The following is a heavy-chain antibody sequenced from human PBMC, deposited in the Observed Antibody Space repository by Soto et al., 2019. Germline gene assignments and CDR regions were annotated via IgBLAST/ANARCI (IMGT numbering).Heavy chain of an antibody. CDR1: GFSFSTYA. J-gene: IGHJ4*02. V-gene: IGHV3-30-3*01. Sequence: GGSLRLSCATPGFSFSTYAIHWVRQAPGKGLDWVAVISNDGSKRYYAQSVKGRFTISRDNSNNTVDLQMNSLRAEDTALYYCARSIAVAGLDYWGPGTLVTVSS. CDR3: ARSIAVAGLDY. CDR2: ISNDGSKR. D-gene: IGHD6-19*01.